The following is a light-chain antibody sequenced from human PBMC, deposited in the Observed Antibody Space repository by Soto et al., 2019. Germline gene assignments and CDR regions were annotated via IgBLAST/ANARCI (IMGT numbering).Light chain of an antibody. J-gene: IGKJ1*01. CDR2: DTS. CDR1: QFVSSR. Sequence: DIVLTQSPSTLSASPLERVTLSCRASQFVSSRLAWYQQRPGQVPRLLIYDTSTRAPGISARFSGSGSGTEFTLTISSLQSEDFAVYYCQEYIQWPPGMFGPGTKVDIK. V-gene: IGKV3-15*01. CDR3: QEYIQWPPGM.